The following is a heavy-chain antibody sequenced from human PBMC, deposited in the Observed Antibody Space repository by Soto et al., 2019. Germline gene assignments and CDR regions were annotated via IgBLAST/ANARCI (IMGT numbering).Heavy chain of an antibody. J-gene: IGHJ3*02. CDR2: INWSSGNI. D-gene: IGHD6-19*01. CDR3: VKGEWLDVRAAFDI. CDR1: GFTFEDYA. V-gene: IGHV3-9*01. Sequence: GGSLRLSCAASGFTFEDYAMHWVRQAPRKGLEWVSGINWSSGNIAYADSVKGRFTMSRDNAKNSLYLQMNSLRPEDTALYYCVKGEWLDVRAAFDIWGQGTMVTVSS.